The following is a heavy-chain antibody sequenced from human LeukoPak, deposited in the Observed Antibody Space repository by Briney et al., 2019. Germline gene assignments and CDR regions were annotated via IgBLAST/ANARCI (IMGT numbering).Heavy chain of an antibody. CDR1: GFALSSHW. V-gene: IGHV3-7*03. J-gene: IGHJ6*02. CDR3: ARNNGMDV. CDR2: VNRDGSET. Sequence: GGSLRLSCAASGFALSSHWMTWVRQVPGRGPEWVANVNRDGSETYYLDSVKGRFTISKDNAKNSLYLQMNSLRAENTALYHCARNNGMDVWGQGTTVIVSS.